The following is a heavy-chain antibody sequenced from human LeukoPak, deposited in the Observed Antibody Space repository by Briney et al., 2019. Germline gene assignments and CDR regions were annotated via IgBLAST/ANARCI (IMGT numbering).Heavy chain of an antibody. CDR2: ISYDGSNK. CDR3: ARDTGYFDY. CDR1: GFTFSCYA. J-gene: IGHJ4*02. V-gene: IGHV3-30-3*01. Sequence: PGRSLRLSCAASGFTFSCYAMHWVRQAPGKGLEWVAVISYDGSNKYYADSVKGRFTISRDNSKNTLYLQMNSLRAEDTAVYYCARDTGYFDYWGQGTLVTVSS.